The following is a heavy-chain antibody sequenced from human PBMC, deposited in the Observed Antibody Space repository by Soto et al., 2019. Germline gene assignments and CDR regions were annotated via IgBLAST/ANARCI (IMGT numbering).Heavy chain of an antibody. CDR3: ARAPVHYGGNSVYPNFDY. Sequence: GASVKVSCKASGGTFSSYAISWVRQAPGQGLEWMGGIIPIFGTANYAQKFQGRVTITADESTSTAYMELSSLGSEDTAVYYCARAPVHYGGNSVYPNFDYWGQGTLVTVSS. J-gene: IGHJ4*02. CDR2: IIPIFGTA. CDR1: GGTFSSYA. V-gene: IGHV1-69*13. D-gene: IGHD4-17*01.